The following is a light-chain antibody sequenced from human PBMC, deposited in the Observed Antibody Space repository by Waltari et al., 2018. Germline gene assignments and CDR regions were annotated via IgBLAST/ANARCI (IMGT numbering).Light chain of an antibody. V-gene: IGLV3-25*03. J-gene: IGLJ3*02. CDR1: AMPKQY. Sequence: SYELTQPPSVSVSPGQTARITCSGAAMPKQYAHWYQQKPGQAPVLIIYKDNERPSGIPERFSGSTSGTTVTLTISGVQAEDEADYYCQSSDSIETWVFGGGTKLTVL. CDR3: QSSDSIETWV. CDR2: KDN.